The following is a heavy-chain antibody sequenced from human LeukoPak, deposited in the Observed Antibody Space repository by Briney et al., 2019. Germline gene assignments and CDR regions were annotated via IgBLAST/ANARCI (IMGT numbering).Heavy chain of an antibody. CDR2: ISYDGSNK. Sequence: GGSLLLSCAASGFTFSSYGMHWVRQAPGKGLEWVAVISYDGSNKYYADSVKGRFTISRDNSKNTLYLQMNSLRAEDTAVYYCAVVWIQLWSAFDYWGQGTLVTVSS. J-gene: IGHJ4*02. D-gene: IGHD5-18*01. CDR3: AVVWIQLWSAFDY. V-gene: IGHV3-30*03. CDR1: GFTFSSYG.